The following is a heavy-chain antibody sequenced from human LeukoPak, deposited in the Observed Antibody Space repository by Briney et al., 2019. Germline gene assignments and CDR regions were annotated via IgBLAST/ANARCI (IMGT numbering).Heavy chain of an antibody. J-gene: IGHJ6*02. CDR1: GGSISTYY. CDR2: IYFSGAT. V-gene: IGHV4-59*12. Sequence: SETLSLTCTVSGGSISTYYWSWIRQSPGKGLEWIGYIYFSGATNYNPSLKSRVTISVDTSKNQFSLKLSSVTAADTAVYYCARGRIQLWFGTRYYYGMDVWGQGTTVTVSS. D-gene: IGHD5-18*01. CDR3: ARGRIQLWFGTRYYYGMDV.